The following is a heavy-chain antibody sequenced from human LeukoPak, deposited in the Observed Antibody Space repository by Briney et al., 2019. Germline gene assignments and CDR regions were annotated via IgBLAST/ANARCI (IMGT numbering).Heavy chain of an antibody. J-gene: IGHJ4*02. CDR2: IDYSGGDT. D-gene: IGHD6-19*01. CDR1: GFTLSSYE. CDR3: ARNSGWYGVS. V-gene: IGHV3-23*01. Sequence: PWGSLRLSCTASGFTLSSYEMSWIRQAPGKGLEWVSSIDYSGGDTHYADSVKGRFTISRDNCSQRGDDTAVYYCARNSGWYGVSWGQGTLVTVSS.